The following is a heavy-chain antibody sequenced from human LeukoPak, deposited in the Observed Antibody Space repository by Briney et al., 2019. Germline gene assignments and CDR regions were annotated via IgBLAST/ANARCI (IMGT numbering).Heavy chain of an antibody. D-gene: IGHD2-21*02. Sequence: SETLSLTCAVYGGSFSGHYWSWIRQPPGKGLEWIGEINHSGSTNYNPSLKSRVTISVDTSKNQFSLKLSSVTAADTAVYYCARARQRVVTSYYYYYGMDVWGQGTTVTVSS. CDR2: INHSGST. CDR1: GGSFSGHY. CDR3: ARARQRVVTSYYYYYGMDV. V-gene: IGHV4-34*01. J-gene: IGHJ6*02.